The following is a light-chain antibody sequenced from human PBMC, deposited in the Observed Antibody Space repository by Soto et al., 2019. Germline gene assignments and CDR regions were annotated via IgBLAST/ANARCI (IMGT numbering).Light chain of an antibody. J-gene: IGLJ1*01. CDR1: SSDVGGYNY. CDR3: QSYDIRLSALYV. CDR2: EVN. Sequence: QSALTQPPSASGSPGQSVAISCTGTSSDVGGYNYVSWYQQHPGKAPKLMIYEVNKRPSGVPDRFSGSKSGNTASLTVSGLQAEDEADYYCQSYDIRLSALYVFGTGTKLTVL. V-gene: IGLV2-8*01.